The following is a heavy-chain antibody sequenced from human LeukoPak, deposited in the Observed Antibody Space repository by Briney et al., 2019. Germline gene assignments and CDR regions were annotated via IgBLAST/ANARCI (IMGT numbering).Heavy chain of an antibody. CDR3: ARVEFGEYYYYYMDV. Sequence: SVKVSCKASGGTFNTSPLSWLRQAPGQGPEWMGGIIPFFGTANYAQKFQDRVTITADASSSTAYMELSSLRSEDTAVYYCARVEFGEYYYYYMDVWGKGTTVTISS. D-gene: IGHD3-10*01. J-gene: IGHJ6*03. V-gene: IGHV1-69*01. CDR1: GGTFNTSP. CDR2: IIPFFGTA.